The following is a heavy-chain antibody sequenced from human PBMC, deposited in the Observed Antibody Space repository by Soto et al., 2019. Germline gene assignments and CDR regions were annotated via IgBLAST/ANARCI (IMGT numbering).Heavy chain of an antibody. CDR3: ARLAAAGRRPTDY. CDR1: GFTFSGDW. V-gene: IGHV3-74*01. D-gene: IGHD6-13*01. CDR2: INEDAAIV. Sequence: GGSLRLSCVASGFTFSGDWMHWVRQAPGKGLLWVSRINEDAAIVNYADSVKGRFTISRDNAKNTLYLQMNSLRVDDTAVYYCARLAAAGRRPTDYWGQGTLVTVSS. J-gene: IGHJ4*02.